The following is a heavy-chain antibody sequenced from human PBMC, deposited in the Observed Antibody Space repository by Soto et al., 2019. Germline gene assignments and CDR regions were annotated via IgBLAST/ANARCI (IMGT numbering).Heavy chain of an antibody. V-gene: IGHV3-66*01. CDR2: IYSGGST. CDR3: ARTEWGSGNVDY. Sequence: GGSLRLSCAASGFTVSSNYMSWVRQAPGKGLEWVSVIYSGGSTYYADSVKGRFTISRDNSKNTLYLQMNSLRAEDTAVYYCARTEWGSGNVDYWGQGTLVTVSS. D-gene: IGHD3-10*01. CDR1: GFTVSSNY. J-gene: IGHJ4*02.